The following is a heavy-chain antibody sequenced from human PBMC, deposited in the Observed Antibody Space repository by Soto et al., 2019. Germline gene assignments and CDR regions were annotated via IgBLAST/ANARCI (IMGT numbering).Heavy chain of an antibody. J-gene: IGHJ4*02. Sequence: EVQLLESGGGLVQPGGTLTLSCAPSGFTLSHYWMHCVRQVRGRGLVWVSRLNYDGGSTHYAASVKGGLASSSDNAKNSLDLQMSCLRAEATAIYYCVRTSFGCLDYWGQGTVGTVSS. CDR2: LNYDGGST. CDR1: GFTLSHYW. CDR3: VRTSFGCLDY. V-gene: IGHV3-74*01. D-gene: IGHD3-16*01.